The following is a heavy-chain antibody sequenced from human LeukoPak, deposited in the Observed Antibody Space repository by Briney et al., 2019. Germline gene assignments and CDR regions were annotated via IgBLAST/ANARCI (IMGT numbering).Heavy chain of an antibody. CDR3: ARDLYSSRTNDAFVI. D-gene: IGHD6-13*01. CDR1: SGSINSNEYY. CDR2: IYYSGSS. J-gene: IGHJ3*02. V-gene: IGHV4-39*07. Sequence: PSETLSLTCTVSSGSINSNEYYWGWIRQPPGKGLEWIGSIYYSGSSYYNPSLKSRVTISVDTSKNQFSLKLSSVTAADTAVYYCARDLYSSRTNDAFVIWGRGTMVTVSS.